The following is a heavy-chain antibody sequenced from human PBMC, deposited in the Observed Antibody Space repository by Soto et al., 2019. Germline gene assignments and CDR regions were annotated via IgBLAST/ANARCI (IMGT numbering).Heavy chain of an antibody. V-gene: IGHV3-23*01. Sequence: GGSLRLSCAASGFTFSSSIMSWVRQAPGKGLEWVSTFSGSSGNTYYADSVKGRFTISRDNSKNTLYLQMNSLRAEDTAVYYCAKDPERTVTTLYFDYWGQGTLVTVSS. CDR2: FSGSSGNT. CDR3: AKDPERTVTTLYFDY. J-gene: IGHJ4*02. D-gene: IGHD4-4*01. CDR1: GFTFSSSI.